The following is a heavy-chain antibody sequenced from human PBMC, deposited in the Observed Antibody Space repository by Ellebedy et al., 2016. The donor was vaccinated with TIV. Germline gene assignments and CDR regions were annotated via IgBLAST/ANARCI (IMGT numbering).Heavy chain of an antibody. CDR3: TSRPIRAVAGGLDI. D-gene: IGHD2-15*01. V-gene: IGHV4-4*02. CDR1: GGSISSDNW. Sequence: SQTLSLTCXVSGGSISSDNWWTWIRQPPGKGLEWVGEIYRSGSTAYTPSLQSRLTISMDKSKNQLSLKLTSVTAADTAMYYCTSRPIRAVAGGLDIWGQGTMVTVSS. CDR2: IYRSGST. J-gene: IGHJ3*02.